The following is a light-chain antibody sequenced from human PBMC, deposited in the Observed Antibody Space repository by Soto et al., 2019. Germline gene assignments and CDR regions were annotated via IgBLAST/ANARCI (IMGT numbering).Light chain of an antibody. CDR2: DAS. V-gene: IGKV1-5*01. Sequence: DIQMTQSPSTLSASVGDRVTITCRASQSVSNWLAWYQQKPGEAPKLLIYDASSLEGGVPSRFSGSGSGTEFALTISSLQPDDFATYYCQQYSSYLYTFGLGTKLEIK. CDR3: QQYSSYLYT. CDR1: QSVSNW. J-gene: IGKJ2*01.